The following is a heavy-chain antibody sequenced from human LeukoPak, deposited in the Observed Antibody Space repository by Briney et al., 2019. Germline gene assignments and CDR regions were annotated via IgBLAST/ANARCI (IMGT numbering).Heavy chain of an antibody. CDR2: ISGSAHKI. V-gene: IGHV3-23*01. Sequence: GGSLRLSCVASGFTFSNYAMSWVRQAPEKGLDWVSVISGSAHKIRYADSVKGRFTISRDNSENIVYLQMNNLRAEDTALYYCAGRVTGYSSGYVYWGQGTLVTVSS. J-gene: IGHJ4*02. CDR3: AGRVTGYSSGYVY. D-gene: IGHD5-18*01. CDR1: GFTFSNYA.